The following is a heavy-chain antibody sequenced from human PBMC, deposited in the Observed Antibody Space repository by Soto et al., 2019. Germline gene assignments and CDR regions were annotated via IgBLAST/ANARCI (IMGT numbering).Heavy chain of an antibody. Sequence: GGSLRLSCAASGFTFSTYAMSWVRQAPGKGLEWVSAISGSGGSTYYAGSVKGRCTISRDNSKNTLYRLMNSLRAEDTAVYYCAKEVDIVVVSWFDPWGQGTLVTVSS. J-gene: IGHJ5*02. CDR3: AKEVDIVVVSWFDP. CDR2: ISGSGGST. D-gene: IGHD2-2*01. CDR1: GFTFSTYA. V-gene: IGHV3-23*01.